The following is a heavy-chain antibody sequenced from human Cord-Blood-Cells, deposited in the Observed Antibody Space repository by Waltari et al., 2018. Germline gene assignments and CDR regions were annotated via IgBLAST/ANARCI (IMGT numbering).Heavy chain of an antibody. CDR1: GFTFSSYA. V-gene: IGHV3-23*01. J-gene: IGHJ3*02. Sequence: GLVQPVGSLRLSCAASGFTFSSYAMSWVRQAPGKGLEWVSAISGRGGSTYYADSVKGRFTISRDNSKNTLYLQMNSLRAEDTAVYYCAKDVGEYGHAFDIWGQGTMVTVSS. CDR3: AKDVGEYGHAFDI. D-gene: IGHD3-10*01. CDR2: ISGRGGST.